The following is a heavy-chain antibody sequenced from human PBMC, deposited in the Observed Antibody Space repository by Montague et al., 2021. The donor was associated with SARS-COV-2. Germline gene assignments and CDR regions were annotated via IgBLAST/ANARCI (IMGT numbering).Heavy chain of an antibody. V-gene: IGHV4-59*12. CDR2: VTHTGST. D-gene: IGHD2-15*01. J-gene: IGHJ6*02. Sequence: SETLSLTCSVPGGSLSPYYWTWIRQPPGKGLEWIGYVTHTGSTTYNHPPQSGVSMFVDSSTSQFSLELSSVSAADTAIDYCSRFRIWNHLYGMDVWGQGTTVIVSS. CDR1: GGSLSPYY. CDR3: SRFRIWNHLYGMDV.